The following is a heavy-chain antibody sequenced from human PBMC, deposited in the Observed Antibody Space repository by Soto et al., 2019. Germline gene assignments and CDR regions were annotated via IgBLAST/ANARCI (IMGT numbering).Heavy chain of an antibody. CDR1: GFTFRSYV. V-gene: IGHV3-23*01. CDR3: AKAYMSTGWYYFDC. D-gene: IGHD6-19*01. Sequence: TVGSLSLSWAASGFTFRSYVMTWFRPAPGKGLEWVSGISGSGDTTDYADSVKGRFTISRDNSKNTLYLQMNSLRAEDTAMYYCAKAYMSTGWYYFDCWGQGTLVTVSS. J-gene: IGHJ4*02. CDR2: ISGSGDTT.